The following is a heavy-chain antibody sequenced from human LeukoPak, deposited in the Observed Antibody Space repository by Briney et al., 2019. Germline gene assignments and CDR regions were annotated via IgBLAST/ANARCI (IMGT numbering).Heavy chain of an antibody. D-gene: IGHD5-12*01. J-gene: IGHJ4*02. CDR1: GTSIRSGSYY. Sequence: SETLSLTCSVSGTSIRSGSYYWNWIRQPPGKGLEWIGYIYYSGITNYNPSLKSRVTISLDTSKNQFSLKLSSVTAADTAVYYCARGIYSGYDRSFDYWGQGTLVTVSS. V-gene: IGHV4-61*01. CDR3: ARGIYSGYDRSFDY. CDR2: IYYSGIT.